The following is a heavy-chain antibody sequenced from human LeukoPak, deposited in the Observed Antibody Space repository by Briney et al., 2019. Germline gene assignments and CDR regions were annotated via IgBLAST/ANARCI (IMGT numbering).Heavy chain of an antibody. D-gene: IGHD1-1*01. CDR1: GFTFSDYA. V-gene: IGHV3-23*01. Sequence: GGSLTLSCAASGFTFSDYAMSWVRQAPGKELEWVPTASYYVGKQYHADSVRGRFTVSRDNSRNTVSLQMSSLRVEDTGIYYCAKAGIGADGAGFLCEYWGQGTLVTVPS. CDR2: ASYYVGKQ. J-gene: IGHJ4*02. CDR3: AKAGIGADGAGFLCEY.